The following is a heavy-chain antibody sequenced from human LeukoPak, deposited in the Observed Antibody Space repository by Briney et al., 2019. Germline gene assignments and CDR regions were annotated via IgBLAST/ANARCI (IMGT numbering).Heavy chain of an antibody. J-gene: IGHJ3*02. Sequence: SXTLSLTCTVSGGSISSGDYYWSGIRQPPGKGLEWIGYIYYSGSTYYNPSLKSRFTISVDTSKNQFSLKLSSVTAADTAVYYCASSRRYYYDSSGYYAFDIWGQGTMVTVSS. CDR2: IYYSGST. CDR3: ASSRRYYYDSSGYYAFDI. V-gene: IGHV4-30-4*08. D-gene: IGHD3-22*01. CDR1: GGSISSGDYY.